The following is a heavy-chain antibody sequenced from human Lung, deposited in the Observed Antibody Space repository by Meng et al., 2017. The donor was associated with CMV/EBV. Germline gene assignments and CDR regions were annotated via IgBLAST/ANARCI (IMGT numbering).Heavy chain of an antibody. CDR3: AKELHSGWSYYFDY. J-gene: IGHJ4*02. CDR2: ISGSGGTT. CDR1: GFTFRTYA. V-gene: IGHV3-23*01. Sequence: GEXXKISCAASGFTFRTYAMSWVRQVPGKGLEWVSSISGSGGTTHYVDSVKGRFTISKDTSRDTLYLQMNSLRAEDTAVYYCAKELHSGWSYYFDYWGQEXLVTVSS. D-gene: IGHD6-19*01.